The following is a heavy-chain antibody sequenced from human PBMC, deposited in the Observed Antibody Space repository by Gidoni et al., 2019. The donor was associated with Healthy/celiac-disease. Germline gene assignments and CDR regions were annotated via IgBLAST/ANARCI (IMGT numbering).Heavy chain of an antibody. CDR2: ISGSGGST. V-gene: IGHV3-23*01. D-gene: IGHD2-8*01. J-gene: IGHJ4*02. CDR3: AKDAQIVLMVYAVDY. CDR1: GFTFSSYA. Sequence: EVQPLEPGGGLVQPGGSLRLSCAASGFTFSSYAMSWVRQAPGKGLGWVSAISGSGGSTYYADSVKGRFTISRDNSKNTLYLQMNSLRAEDTAVYYCAKDAQIVLMVYAVDYWGQGTLVTVSS.